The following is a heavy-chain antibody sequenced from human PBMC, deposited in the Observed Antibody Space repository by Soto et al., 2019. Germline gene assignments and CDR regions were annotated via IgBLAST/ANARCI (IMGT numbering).Heavy chain of an antibody. D-gene: IGHD6-19*01. CDR1: GGTFTTYD. Sequence: QVQVVQSGAEVRKPGSSVKVSCKASGGTFTTYDISWVRQAPGQGLEWMGGIIHLFDATKYAQKFQGRVTITADKSTGTAYMELSSLRSEDTAMYYCARDRSSSWYNGTFYFDSWGQGTLVTVSS. V-gene: IGHV1-69*06. J-gene: IGHJ4*02. CDR2: IIHLFDAT. CDR3: ARDRSSSWYNGTFYFDS.